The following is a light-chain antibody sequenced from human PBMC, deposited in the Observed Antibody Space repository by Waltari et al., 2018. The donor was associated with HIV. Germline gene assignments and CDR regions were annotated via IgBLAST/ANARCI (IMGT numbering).Light chain of an antibody. V-gene: IGLV3-25*03. Sequence: SYELTQPPSVSVSPGPTATITCPGDALPKQFAYWYQQKPGQAPLLVIYKDSGRPSGIPDRFSGSNSGTTVTLIISGVQAEDEADYYCESADSTGNYWAFGGGTKLTVL. CDR2: KDS. CDR3: ESADSTGNYWA. J-gene: IGLJ2*01. CDR1: ALPKQF.